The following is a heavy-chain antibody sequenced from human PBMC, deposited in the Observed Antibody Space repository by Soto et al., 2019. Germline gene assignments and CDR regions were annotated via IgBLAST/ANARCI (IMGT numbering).Heavy chain of an antibody. CDR1: GGSISSYY. CDR2: IYYSGST. Sequence: PSETLSLTCTVSGGSISSYYWSWIRQPPGKGLEWIGYIYYSGSTNYNPSLKSRVTISVDTSENRFSLKLSSVTAADTAVYYCARGCSGGSCYLSPWFDPWGQGTLVTVSS. V-gene: IGHV4-59*01. D-gene: IGHD2-15*01. CDR3: ARGCSGGSCYLSPWFDP. J-gene: IGHJ5*02.